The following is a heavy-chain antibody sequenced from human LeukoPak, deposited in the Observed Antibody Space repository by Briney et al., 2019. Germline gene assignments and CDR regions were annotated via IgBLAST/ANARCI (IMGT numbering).Heavy chain of an antibody. CDR1: GDSINTGRYY. CDR2: IHTDGST. D-gene: IGHD6-13*01. Sequence: PSETLSLTCTVSGDSINTGRYYWSWIRLPAGKGLEWIGRIHTDGSTKYNPSLKSRVTISVDTSKNQFSLKLSSVTAADTAVYYCALIAAAGTGFDYWGQGTLVTVSS. J-gene: IGHJ4*02. V-gene: IGHV4-61*02. CDR3: ALIAAAGTGFDY.